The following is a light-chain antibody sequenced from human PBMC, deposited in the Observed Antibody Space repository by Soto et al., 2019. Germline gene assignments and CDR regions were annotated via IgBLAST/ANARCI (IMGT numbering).Light chain of an antibody. V-gene: IGKV1-5*01. CDR3: QQFYKGWT. CDR2: GVS. J-gene: IGKJ1*01. CDR1: QSVGRS. Sequence: DIQMTQSPSTLSASVGDRVTITCRASQSVGRSLAWYQQQPGKAPKLLIYGVSTLESGVTSRFSGFGYGTEFTLSISSLQPGDFGTYYCQQFYKGWTFGQGTRV.